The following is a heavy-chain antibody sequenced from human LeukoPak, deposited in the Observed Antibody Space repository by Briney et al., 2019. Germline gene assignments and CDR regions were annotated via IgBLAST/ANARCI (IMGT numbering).Heavy chain of an antibody. CDR2: ISWDGGST. Sequence: GGSLRLSCAASGFTFDDYTMHWVRQAPGKGLEWVSLISWDGGSTYYADSVKGRFTISRDNAKSSLYLQMNSLRAEDTAVYYCARDLGYGDYVFDYWGQGTLVTVSS. V-gene: IGHV3-43*01. CDR3: ARDLGYGDYVFDY. J-gene: IGHJ4*02. CDR1: GFTFDDYT. D-gene: IGHD4-17*01.